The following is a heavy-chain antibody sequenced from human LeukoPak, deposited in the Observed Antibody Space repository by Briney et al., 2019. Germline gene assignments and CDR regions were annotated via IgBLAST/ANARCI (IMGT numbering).Heavy chain of an antibody. Sequence: PSETLSLTCTVSGGSISSSSYYWGWIRQPPGKGLEWIGSIYYSGSTYYNPSLKSRVTISVDTSKNQFSLKLSSVTAADTAVYYCARTDTYYYGSWGQGTLVTVSS. D-gene: IGHD3-10*01. V-gene: IGHV4-39*07. CDR2: IYYSGST. J-gene: IGHJ4*02. CDR1: GGSISSSSYY. CDR3: ARTDTYYYGS.